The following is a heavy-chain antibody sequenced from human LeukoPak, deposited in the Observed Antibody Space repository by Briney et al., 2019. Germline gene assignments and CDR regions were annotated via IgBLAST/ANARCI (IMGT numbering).Heavy chain of an antibody. CDR1: GFPFDTYW. CDR2: IKHDESEE. J-gene: IGHJ4*02. CDR3: ARISVHYGDLFDC. D-gene: IGHD4-17*01. Sequence: GGSLRLSCAASGFPFDTYWMSWVRQAPGKGLEWVANIKHDESEESYVDSVKGRFTISRDNAQKSLYLQMKSLRAEATAVYYCARISVHYGDLFDCWGQGTLVTVSS. V-gene: IGHV3-7*05.